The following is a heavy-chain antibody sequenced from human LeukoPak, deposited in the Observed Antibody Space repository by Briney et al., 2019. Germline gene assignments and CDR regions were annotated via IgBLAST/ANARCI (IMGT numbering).Heavy chain of an antibody. V-gene: IGHV3-23*01. CDR1: GFTFSNYV. CDR3: AKHYGDYVTYYFDY. D-gene: IGHD4-17*01. CDR2: ISGVGGST. Sequence: PGGSLRLSCAASGFTFSNYVMSWVRQAPRKGLEWVSSISGVGGSTYYADAVRGRFTISRDNSKNTLYLQTNSLRAEDTAVYYCAKHYGDYVTYYFDYWGQGTLVAVSS. J-gene: IGHJ4*02.